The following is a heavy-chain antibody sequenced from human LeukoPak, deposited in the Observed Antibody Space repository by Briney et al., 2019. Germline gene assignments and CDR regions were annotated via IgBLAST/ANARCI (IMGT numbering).Heavy chain of an antibody. CDR3: ARGRRYIAAAATAYYYYGMDV. V-gene: IGHV3-74*01. D-gene: IGHD6-13*01. J-gene: IGHJ6*02. Sequence: GGSLRLSCAASGFTFSSYWMHWVRQAPGKGLVWVSRINSDGSSTSYADSVKGRFTISRDNAKNTLYLQMNSLRAEDTAVYYCARGRRYIAAAATAYYYYGMDVWGQGTTVTVSS. CDR1: GFTFSSYW. CDR2: INSDGSST.